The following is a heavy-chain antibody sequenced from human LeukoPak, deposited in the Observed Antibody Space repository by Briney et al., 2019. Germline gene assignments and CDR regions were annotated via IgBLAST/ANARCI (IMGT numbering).Heavy chain of an antibody. CDR3: AITGRPVNPSYYYYMDV. Sequence: ASVTVSCKASGYTFTGYYMHWVRQAPGQGLEWMGWINPNSGGTNYAQKFQGRVTMTRDTSISTAYMELSRLRSDDTAVYYCAITGRPVNPSYYYYMDVWGKGTTVTISS. CDR1: GYTFTGYY. V-gene: IGHV1-2*02. CDR2: INPNSGGT. D-gene: IGHD4-17*01. J-gene: IGHJ6*03.